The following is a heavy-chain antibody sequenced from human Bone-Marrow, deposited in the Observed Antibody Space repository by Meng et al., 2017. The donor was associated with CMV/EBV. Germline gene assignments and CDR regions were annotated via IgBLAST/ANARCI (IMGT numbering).Heavy chain of an antibody. Sequence: GESLKISCAASGFTTSNYGVTWVRQAPGKGLEWVSVLYSGGSHTYYADSVKGRFMISRDDSKNTVYLQMNRLRAEDTAVYYCAKGLDTNWNNWVDPWGQGTLVTVSS. CDR1: GFTTSNYG. D-gene: IGHD1-1*01. V-gene: IGHV3-23*03. CDR3: AKGLDTNWNNWVDP. CDR2: LYSGGSHT. J-gene: IGHJ5*02.